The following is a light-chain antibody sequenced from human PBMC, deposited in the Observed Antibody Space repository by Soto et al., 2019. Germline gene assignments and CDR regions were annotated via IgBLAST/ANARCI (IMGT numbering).Light chain of an antibody. CDR2: EVT. CDR3: NSYAISGTYV. V-gene: IGLV2-18*02. CDR1: SSVVGSYNR. Sequence: QSALTQPPSVSGSPGQSVAISCTGDSSVVGSYNRVSWYQQSPGTAPKLIIYEVTTRSSGVPDRFSGSKSGNTASLTISGLQAEDEADYYCNSYAISGTYVFGTGTKVTVL. J-gene: IGLJ1*01.